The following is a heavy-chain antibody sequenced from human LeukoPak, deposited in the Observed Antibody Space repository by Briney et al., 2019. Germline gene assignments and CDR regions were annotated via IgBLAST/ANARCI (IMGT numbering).Heavy chain of an antibody. J-gene: IGHJ4*02. Sequence: GGSLRLSCVASGFSFSNTWMAWVRQAPGKGLEWVANINPDASTKHYVDSVKGLFTISRDNAKNSLYLQMNTLTADDTGVYYCARDQSGSLDHWGQGTLVTVSS. CDR3: ARDQSGSLDH. CDR2: INPDASTK. D-gene: IGHD1-26*01. V-gene: IGHV3-7*01. CDR1: GFSFSNTW.